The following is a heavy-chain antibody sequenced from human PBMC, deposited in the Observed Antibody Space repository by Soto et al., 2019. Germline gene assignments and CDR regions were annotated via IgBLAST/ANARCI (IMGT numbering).Heavy chain of an antibody. D-gene: IGHD3-22*01. CDR3: LILVSVVATTSQHYRIDV. Sequence: EVQLLESGGGLVQPGGSLRLSCAASGFTFSTYAMSWVRQAPGKGLEWVSSINESGGSTYSTDSVKGRFTISRDNSKTTRYLQMNSLRAEDTAVYYCLILVSVVATTSQHYRIDVWGQGTTVTGSS. V-gene: IGHV3-23*01. J-gene: IGHJ6*02. CDR2: INESGGST. CDR1: GFTFSTYA.